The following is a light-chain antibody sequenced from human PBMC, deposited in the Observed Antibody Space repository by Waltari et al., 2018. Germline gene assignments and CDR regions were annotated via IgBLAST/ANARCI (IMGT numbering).Light chain of an antibody. CDR1: RSNIGENV. CDR2: DNN. V-gene: IGLV1-44*01. CDR3: ASWDDSLNDFV. Sequence: QSVLTQPHSASGTPGQRVTISCSGSRSNIGENVVNWYQHLHGTAPKRLMSDNNRRASGVPDRFSVVKSGTSASLAISGLQSEDEADYYCASWDDSLNDFVFGTGTKVTVL. J-gene: IGLJ1*01.